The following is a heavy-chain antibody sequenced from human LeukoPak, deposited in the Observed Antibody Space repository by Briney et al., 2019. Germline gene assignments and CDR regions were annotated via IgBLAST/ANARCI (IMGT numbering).Heavy chain of an antibody. CDR1: GFTFSSYW. CDR2: INSNGRYI. CDR3: AKEYYRYGHGDALHS. V-gene: IGHV3-21*01. D-gene: IGHD3-10*01. Sequence: GGSLILSCVTSGFTFSSYWMSWVRQAPGKGLEWVSSINSNGRYIYYSDSVKGRFTVSRDNANNSMYLQMNNLRAEDTAVYYCAKEYYRYGHGDALHSWGQGTMVTVSS. J-gene: IGHJ3*02.